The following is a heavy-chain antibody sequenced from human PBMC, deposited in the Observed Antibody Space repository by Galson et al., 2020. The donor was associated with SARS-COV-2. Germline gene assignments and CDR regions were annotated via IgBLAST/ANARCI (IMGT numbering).Heavy chain of an antibody. Sequence: SETLSLTCTVSGGSISSGGYYWSWIRQHPGKGLEWIGYIYYSGSTYYNPSLKSRVTISVDTSKNQFSLKLSSVTAADTAVYYCARTSGGTDAFDSWGQGTMVTVSS. D-gene: IGHD1-1*01. J-gene: IGHJ3*02. CDR3: ARTSGGTDAFDS. CDR2: IYYSGST. V-gene: IGHV4-31*03. CDR1: GGSISSGGYY.